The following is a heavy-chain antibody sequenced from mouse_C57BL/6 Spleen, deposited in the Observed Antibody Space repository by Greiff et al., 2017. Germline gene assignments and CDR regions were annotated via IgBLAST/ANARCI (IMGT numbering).Heavy chain of an antibody. Sequence: VQLQQSGAELVKPGASVKLSCKASGYTFTEYTIHWVKQRSGQGLEWIGWFYPGSGSIKYNEKFKDKATLTADKSSSTFYLELSRLTSEDSAVYFCARHEDDDYDEGGAMDYWGQGTSVTVSS. V-gene: IGHV1-62-2*01. CDR3: ARHEDDDYDEGGAMDY. CDR2: FYPGSGSI. CDR1: GYTFTEYT. J-gene: IGHJ4*01. D-gene: IGHD2-4*01.